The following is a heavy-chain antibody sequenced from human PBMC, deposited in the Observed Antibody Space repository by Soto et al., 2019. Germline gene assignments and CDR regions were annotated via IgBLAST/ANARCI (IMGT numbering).Heavy chain of an antibody. D-gene: IGHD2-15*01. J-gene: IGHJ6*02. CDR3: ARIPGPEVAASLEYYYFSGMDV. V-gene: IGHV5-51*01. CDR1: GYSFTSYW. CDR2: IHPGDSDT. Sequence: GESLKISCEASGYSFTSYWIGWVRQMPGKGLEWMGIIHPGDSDTKYSPYFQGQVTISVDKSITTAYLQWSSLKASDTAMYYCARIPGPEVAASLEYYYFSGMDVWGQGTTVTVSS.